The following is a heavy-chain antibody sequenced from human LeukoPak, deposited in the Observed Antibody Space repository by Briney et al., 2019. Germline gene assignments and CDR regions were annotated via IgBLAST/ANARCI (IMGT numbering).Heavy chain of an antibody. CDR2: TYYRSKWYN. CDR1: GDSVSSNNGA. Sequence: PSQTLSLTCAISGDSVSSNNGAWNWIRQSPSRGLEWLGRTYYRSKWYNDYAESLISRITISPVTSENQFSLQLYSVTPEDTAVYYCARDVGTTGWHTFDYWGQGTLVTVSS. V-gene: IGHV6-1*01. J-gene: IGHJ4*02. CDR3: ARDVGTTGWHTFDY. D-gene: IGHD3-9*01.